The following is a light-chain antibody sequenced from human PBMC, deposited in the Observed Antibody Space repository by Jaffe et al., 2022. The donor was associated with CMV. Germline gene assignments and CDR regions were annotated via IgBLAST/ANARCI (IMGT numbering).Light chain of an antibody. CDR1: QGIDNY. CDR2: DAS. J-gene: IGKJ4*01. Sequence: DIQMTQSPSSLSASVGDRVTITCRASQGIDNYLAWFLQRPGKAPKSLIYDASTLQSGVPSKFSGSGSGTEFTLTISSLQPEDFATYYCQQYSSYPLTFGGGTKVEIK. CDR3: QQYSSYPLT. V-gene: IGKV1-16*02.